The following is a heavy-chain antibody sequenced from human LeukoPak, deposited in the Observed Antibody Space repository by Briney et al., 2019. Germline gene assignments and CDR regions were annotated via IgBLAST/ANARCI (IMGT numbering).Heavy chain of an antibody. J-gene: IGHJ4*02. V-gene: IGHV4-30-4*08. CDR3: ARVKYSGSYYGVDY. CDR2: IYYSGST. Sequence: SETLSLTCTVSGDSISSADYYWSWIRQPPGKGLEWIVYIYYSGSTYYNPSLKSRVIISADTSKNQFSPKLSSVTAADTAVYYCARVKYSGSYYGVDYWGQGTLVTVSS. D-gene: IGHD1-26*01. CDR1: GDSISSADYY.